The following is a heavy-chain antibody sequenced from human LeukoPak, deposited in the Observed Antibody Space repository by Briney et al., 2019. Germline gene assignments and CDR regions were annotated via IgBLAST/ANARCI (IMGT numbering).Heavy chain of an antibody. V-gene: IGHV3-11*05. CDR3: ARAANTAAGTPTLAIDY. J-gene: IGHJ4*02. Sequence: GGSLRLSCAASGFTFSDYYMSWIRQAPGEGLEWVSYIPNTSSYTSYADSVRGRFTISRDNAKNSLYLQMNSLRAEDTAVYYCARAANTAAGTPTLAIDYWGQGTLVTVSS. CDR1: GFTFSDYY. D-gene: IGHD6-13*01. CDR2: IPNTSSYT.